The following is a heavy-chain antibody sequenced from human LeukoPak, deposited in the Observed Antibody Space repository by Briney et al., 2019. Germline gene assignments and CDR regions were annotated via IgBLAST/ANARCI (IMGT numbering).Heavy chain of an antibody. Sequence: GGSLRLSCAASGFTFSSYGMHWVRQAPGKGPEWVAVISYDGSNKYYADSVKGRFTISRDNSKNTLYLQMNSLRAEDTAVYYCAKAHYYDSSGPPDYWGQGTLVTVSS. V-gene: IGHV3-30*18. CDR3: AKAHYYDSSGPPDY. D-gene: IGHD3-22*01. CDR1: GFTFSSYG. CDR2: ISYDGSNK. J-gene: IGHJ4*02.